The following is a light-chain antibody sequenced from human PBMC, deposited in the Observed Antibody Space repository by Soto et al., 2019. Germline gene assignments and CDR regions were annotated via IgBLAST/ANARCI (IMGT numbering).Light chain of an antibody. J-gene: IGKJ5*01. CDR3: QQYDNLLPIT. V-gene: IGKV1-33*01. CDR1: QDISKN. Sequence: IQMTQSPSSLSASVGDRVTITCQASQDISKNLNWYQQKPGKAPKLLIYDASSLQTGAPSRFGVSGSATHFTFTISSLQPEDVVTYYCQQYDNLLPITFGHGTRLEIK. CDR2: DAS.